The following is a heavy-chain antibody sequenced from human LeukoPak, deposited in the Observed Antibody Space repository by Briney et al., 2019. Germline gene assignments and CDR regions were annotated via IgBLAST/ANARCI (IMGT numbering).Heavy chain of an antibody. J-gene: IGHJ3*01. CDR3: AREGELLGAFDV. CDR1: GYTFTSYY. D-gene: IGHD1-26*01. Sequence: ASVKVSCKASGYTFTSYYIHWVRQAPGQGLEWMGIINSAGGSTSYAQKLQGRVTMTRETSTSTVYMQLSSLRSEDTAVYYCAREGELLGAFDVWGQGTMVTVSS. CDR2: INSAGGST. V-gene: IGHV1-46*04.